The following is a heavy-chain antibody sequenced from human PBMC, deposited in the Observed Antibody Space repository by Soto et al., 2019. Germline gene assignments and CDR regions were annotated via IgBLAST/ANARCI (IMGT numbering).Heavy chain of an antibody. V-gene: IGHV4-39*01. CDR2: IYYSGST. CDR3: ARHWDYDILTGYSVNWFDP. D-gene: IGHD3-9*01. CDR1: GGSISSSSYY. Sequence: ETLSLTCTVSGGSISSSSYYWGWIRQPPGKGLEWIGSIYYSGSTYYNPSLKSRVTISVDTSKNQFSLKLSSVTAADTAVYYCARHWDYDILTGYSVNWFDPWGQGTLVTVSS. J-gene: IGHJ5*02.